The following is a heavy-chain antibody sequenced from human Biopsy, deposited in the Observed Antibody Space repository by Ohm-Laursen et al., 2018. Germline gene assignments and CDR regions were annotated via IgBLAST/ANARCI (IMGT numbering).Heavy chain of an antibody. J-gene: IGHJ6*02. CDR2: IHHSGST. CDR1: GVSITAYY. D-gene: IGHD4-11*01. CDR3: ARDSGILNYGNFKYYHYYGMDV. Sequence: SETLSLTCTVSGVSITAYYWSWIRQPPGKGLECIGNIHHSGSTNYNPSLKSRLTISVDTSKNQFSLKLGSVTAADTAVYYCARDSGILNYGNFKYYHYYGMDVWGQGTKVTVSS. V-gene: IGHV4-59*12.